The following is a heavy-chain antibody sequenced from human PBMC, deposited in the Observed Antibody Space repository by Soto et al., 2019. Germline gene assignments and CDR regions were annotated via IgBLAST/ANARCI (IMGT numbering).Heavy chain of an antibody. CDR1: GYTFTSYY. V-gene: IGHV1-46*01. J-gene: IGHJ6*02. CDR3: ARDTSSSSWYGGYYYYGMDV. D-gene: IGHD6-13*01. Sequence: ASVKVSCKASGYTFTSYYMHWVRQAPGQGLEWMGIINPSGGSTSYAQKFQGRVTMTRDTSTSTVYMELSSLRSEDTAVYYCARDTSSSSWYGGYYYYGMDVWGQGTTVTVSS. CDR2: INPSGGST.